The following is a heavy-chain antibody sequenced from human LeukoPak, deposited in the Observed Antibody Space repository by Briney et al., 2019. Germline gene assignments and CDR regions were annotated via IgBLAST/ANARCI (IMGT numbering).Heavy chain of an antibody. D-gene: IGHD3-10*01. Sequence: GGSLRLSCAASGFTLRTSWMSWVRQAPGKGLEWVGNIKQDGSEKNYVDSVKGRFTISRDNAKNSLYLQMNSLRAEDTAVYYCAKDGGGPLDWGQGTLVTDSS. CDR2: IKQDGSEK. CDR3: AKDGGGPLD. J-gene: IGHJ4*02. V-gene: IGHV3-7*01. CDR1: GFTLRTSW.